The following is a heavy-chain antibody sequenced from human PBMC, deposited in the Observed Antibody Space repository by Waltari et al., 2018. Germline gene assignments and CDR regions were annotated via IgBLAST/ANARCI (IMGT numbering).Heavy chain of an antibody. CDR3: AKSPMVRGVIRYYFDY. J-gene: IGHJ4*02. Sequence: QVPLVESGGGVVQPGRSLRLSCAASGFTFSSYGMPWVRQAPGKGLEWVAVIWYDGSNKYYADSVKGRFTSSRDNSKNTLYLQMNSLRAEDTAMYYCAKSPMVRGVIRYYFDYWGQGTLVTVSS. CDR2: IWYDGSNK. CDR1: GFTFSSYG. V-gene: IGHV3-30*18. D-gene: IGHD3-10*01.